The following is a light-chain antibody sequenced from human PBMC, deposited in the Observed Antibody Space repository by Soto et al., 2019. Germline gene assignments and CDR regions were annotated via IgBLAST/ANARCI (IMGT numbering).Light chain of an antibody. V-gene: IGKV1-33*01. J-gene: IGKJ5*01. CDR1: QDISDV. CDR3: QQFYDLPIT. CDR2: DAS. Sequence: DIQMTQSPSALAPSVGDRVTITCRASQDISDVLNWYQQQPGKAPKVLIYDASKLQTGVPSRFSGRGSGKDFTFTISSLQPDDSGTYYCQQFYDLPITCGQGTRREIK.